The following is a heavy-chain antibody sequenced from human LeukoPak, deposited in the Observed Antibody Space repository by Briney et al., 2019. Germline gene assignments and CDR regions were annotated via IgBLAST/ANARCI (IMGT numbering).Heavy chain of an antibody. D-gene: IGHD3-10*01. J-gene: IGHJ5*02. CDR1: GGSMSSYY. CDR3: ARHGRGDWFDP. CDR2: ICYSGST. Sequence: SSETLSLTCTVSGGSMSSYYWSWIRQPPGEGLEWIGYICYSGSTNYNPSLKSRVTISVDTSKNQFSLKLSSVIAADTAVYYCARHGRGDWFDPWGQGTLVTVSS. V-gene: IGHV4-59*08.